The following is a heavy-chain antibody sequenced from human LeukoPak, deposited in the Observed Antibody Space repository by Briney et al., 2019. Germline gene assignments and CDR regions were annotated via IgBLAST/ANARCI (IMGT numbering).Heavy chain of an antibody. CDR2: IYLSGST. D-gene: IGHD2-15*01. V-gene: IGHV4-59*01. CDR1: AGSMSSYY. J-gene: IGHJ4*02. Sequence: SETLSLTCTVSAGSMSSYYWSWIRQPPGKGLEWIGYIYLSGSTNYNPYLKSRVTISVDTSKNQVSLKLSSVTAADTAVYYCARALTYCSTVSCTYFDYWGQGTLVTVSS. CDR3: ARALTYCSTVSCTYFDY.